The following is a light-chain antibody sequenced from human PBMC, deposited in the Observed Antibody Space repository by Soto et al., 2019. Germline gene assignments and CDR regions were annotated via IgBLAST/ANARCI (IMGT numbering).Light chain of an antibody. CDR1: QSVSSSY. CDR2: GAS. V-gene: IGKV3-20*01. J-gene: IGKJ5*01. Sequence: EIVLTQSPGTLSLSPGEGATLSCRASQSVSSSYIAWYQQRPGQTPSLLIYGASTRATGIPDRFSGSGSGTHFTLTISSLQPEDFATYYCQQLLSYPITFGQGTRLEIK. CDR3: QQLLSYPIT.